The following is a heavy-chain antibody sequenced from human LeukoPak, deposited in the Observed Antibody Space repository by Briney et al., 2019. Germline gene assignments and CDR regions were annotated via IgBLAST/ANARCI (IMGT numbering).Heavy chain of an antibody. V-gene: IGHV4-34*01. D-gene: IGHD2/OR15-2a*01. Sequence: SETLSLTCAVYGGSFSGYYWGWIRQPPGKGLEWIGEINHSGSTNYNPSLKSRVTISVDTSKNQFSLKLSSVTAADTAVYYCARGSGGNSRFDPWGQGTLVTVSS. CDR3: ARGSGGNSRFDP. CDR2: INHSGST. J-gene: IGHJ5*02. CDR1: GGSFSGYY.